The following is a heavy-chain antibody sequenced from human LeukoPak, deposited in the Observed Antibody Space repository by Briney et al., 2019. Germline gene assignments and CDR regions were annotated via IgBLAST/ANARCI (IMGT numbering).Heavy chain of an antibody. V-gene: IGHV3-7*01. Sequence: PGGSLRLSCAASGFTFSSYWMSWVRQAPGKGLEWVANIKQDGSEKYYVDSVKGRFTISRDNAKNSLYLQMNSLRAEDTAVYYCAGDLVEHSSGWYWEHWFDPWGQGTLVTVSS. CDR1: GFTFSSYW. CDR3: AGDLVEHSSGWYWEHWFDP. D-gene: IGHD6-19*01. J-gene: IGHJ5*02. CDR2: IKQDGSEK.